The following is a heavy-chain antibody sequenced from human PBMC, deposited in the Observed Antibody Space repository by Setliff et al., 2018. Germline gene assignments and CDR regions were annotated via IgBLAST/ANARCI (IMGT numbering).Heavy chain of an antibody. Sequence: ASVKVSCKASGYTFTSYAMHWVRQAPGQRLEWMGWINAGNGNTNYAQKLQGRVTMTTDTSTSTAYMELRSLRSDDTAVYYCASAYYYGSGRTYGMDVWGQGTTVTVSS. CDR2: INAGNGNT. CDR1: GYTFTSYA. CDR3: ASAYYYGSGRTYGMDV. D-gene: IGHD3-10*01. J-gene: IGHJ6*02. V-gene: IGHV1-3*01.